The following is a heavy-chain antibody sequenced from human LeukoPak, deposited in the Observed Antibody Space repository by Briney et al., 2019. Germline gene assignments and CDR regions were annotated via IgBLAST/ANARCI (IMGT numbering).Heavy chain of an antibody. CDR3: ASIAVAGILSYYYGMDV. J-gene: IGHJ6*02. CDR2: INHSGST. Sequence: SETLSLTCAVYGGSFSGYYWSWIRQPPGKGLEWIGEINHSGSTNYNPSLKSRVTISVDTSKNQFSLKLSSVTAADTAVYYCASIAVAGILSYYYGMDVWGQGTTVTVSS. V-gene: IGHV4-34*01. D-gene: IGHD6-19*01. CDR1: GGSFSGYY.